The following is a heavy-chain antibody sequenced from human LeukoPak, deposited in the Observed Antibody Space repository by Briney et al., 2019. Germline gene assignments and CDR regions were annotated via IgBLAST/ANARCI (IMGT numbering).Heavy chain of an antibody. CDR3: ARRQLVGGQYFGMDV. CDR1: GFTCSDYY. Sequence: PGGSLRLSCAASGFTCSDYYMSWFRQAPGKGLEWVSYIISSSAYTNYADSVKGRFTISRDNAKNSLYLQMNSLRVEDTAVYYCARRQLVGGQYFGMDVWGQGTTVTVSS. CDR2: IISSSAYT. V-gene: IGHV3-11*03. D-gene: IGHD6-13*01. J-gene: IGHJ6*02.